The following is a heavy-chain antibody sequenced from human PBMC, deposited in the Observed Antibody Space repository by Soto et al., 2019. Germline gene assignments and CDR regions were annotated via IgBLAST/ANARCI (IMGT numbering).Heavy chain of an antibody. J-gene: IGHJ5*02. CDR2: VSGRGDIT. D-gene: IGHD3-10*01. CDR1: GFTFSSFA. CDR3: AKTQGFIRDNWFDP. Sequence: LRLSCAASGFTFSSFAMTWVRQAPGKGLQWVSIVSGRGDITYYADSVKGRFTISRDNSNNTLYLQMSSLRAEDTAIYYCAKTQGFIRDNWFDPWGQGTLVTVSS. V-gene: IGHV3-23*01.